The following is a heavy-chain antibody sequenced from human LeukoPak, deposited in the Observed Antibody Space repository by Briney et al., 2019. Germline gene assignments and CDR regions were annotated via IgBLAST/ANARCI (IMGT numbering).Heavy chain of an antibody. J-gene: IGHJ5*02. CDR1: GGSISSYY. CDR2: TYYSGST. V-gene: IGHV4-59*08. D-gene: IGHD6-13*01. CDR3: ARRAAAGTFDP. Sequence: SETLSLTCTVSGGSISSYYWSWVRQPPGKGLEWIGYTYYSGSTNYNPSLKSRVTISVDTSKNQFSLKLSSVTAADTAVYYCARRAAAGTFDPWGQGTLVTVPS.